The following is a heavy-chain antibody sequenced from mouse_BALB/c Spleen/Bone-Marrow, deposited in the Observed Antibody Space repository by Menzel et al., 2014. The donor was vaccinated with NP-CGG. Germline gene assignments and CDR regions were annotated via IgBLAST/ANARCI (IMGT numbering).Heavy chain of an antibody. CDR1: GYTFSSYW. CDR3: ARWAFDAWFAY. Sequence: QVQLQQSGAELMKPGASVKVSCKATGYTFSSYWIEWVKQRPGHGLEWIGEILPGSGNTNYNEKFKGKATFTADTSSNTAYMRLSSLTSKDSAVYYCARWAFDAWFAYWGQGTLVTVSA. J-gene: IGHJ3*01. CDR2: ILPGSGNT. D-gene: IGHD3-1*01. V-gene: IGHV1-9*01.